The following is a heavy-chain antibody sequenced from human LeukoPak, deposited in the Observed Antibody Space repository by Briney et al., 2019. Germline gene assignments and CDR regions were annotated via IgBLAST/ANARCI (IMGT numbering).Heavy chain of an antibody. D-gene: IGHD5-12*01. CDR2: ISDVGGT. J-gene: IGHJ4*02. V-gene: IGHV3-48*03. Sequence: GGSLRLSCAASGFTFSSYEMSWVRQAPGKGLEWVSYISDVGGTHYADSVKGRFTISRDNAKNSLFLQMNSLRAEDTAVYYCARENSGYEGGFDYWGQGTLVTVSS. CDR3: ARENSGYEGGFDY. CDR1: GFTFSSYE.